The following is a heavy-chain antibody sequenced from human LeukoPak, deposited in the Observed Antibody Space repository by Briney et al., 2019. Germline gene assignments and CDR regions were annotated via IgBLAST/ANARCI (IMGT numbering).Heavy chain of an antibody. CDR1: GFRLNGYW. Sequence: GESLRLSCVASGFRLNGYWIHWVRQAPGKGLVWVSRINGDGSSISYADSVKGRFTISRDNAKNTVYLQMNSLRAEDTAVYYCATDQDYILTLWGQGTLVTVSS. V-gene: IGHV3-74*01. D-gene: IGHD4-11*01. CDR2: INGDGSSI. CDR3: ATDQDYILTL. J-gene: IGHJ4*02.